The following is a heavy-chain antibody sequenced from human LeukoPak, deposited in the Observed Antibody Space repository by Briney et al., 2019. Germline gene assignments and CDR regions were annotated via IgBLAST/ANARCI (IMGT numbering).Heavy chain of an antibody. CDR1: GGSISSYY. Sequence: SQTLSLTCTVSGGSISSYYWTWIRQPAGKGLEWIGRIYTSGSTNYNPSLKRRVTMSVDTSNNQFSLNLSSVTAADTAVYYCARQIIAAGKNYYGMDVWGQGTTVTVSS. CDR2: IYTSGST. J-gene: IGHJ6*02. V-gene: IGHV4-4*07. CDR3: ARQIIAAGKNYYGMDV. D-gene: IGHD6-13*01.